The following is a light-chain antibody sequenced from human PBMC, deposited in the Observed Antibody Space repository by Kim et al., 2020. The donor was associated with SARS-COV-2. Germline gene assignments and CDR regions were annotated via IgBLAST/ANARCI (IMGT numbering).Light chain of an antibody. V-gene: IGLV2-18*02. CDR1: SSNFGSYNL. CDR2: EVS. CDR3: CSYTSSTTLV. Sequence: AVTISFTETSSNFGSYNLFSWYQQPPGTATKRRIYEVSNRPSGVPDRFSGSKSGNTPSLTISGLQAEDEADYYCCSYTSSTTLVFGGGTKLTVL. J-gene: IGLJ2*01.